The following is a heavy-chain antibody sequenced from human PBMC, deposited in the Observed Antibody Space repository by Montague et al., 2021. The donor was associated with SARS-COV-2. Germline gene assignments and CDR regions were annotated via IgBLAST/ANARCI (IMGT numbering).Heavy chain of an antibody. CDR1: GSSFSGDY. V-gene: IGHV4-34*01. CDR2: ISQSGNT. CDR3: ARGARQGYGFRLGSFDS. Sequence: SETLSLTCAGYGSSFSGDYRKCIRLHPRNQGEWNAVISQSGNTNYNPSLKSRVTMSVDTSKNQFSLKLSSVTAADTAVYYCARGARQGYGFRLGSFDSWGQGTLVTVSS. J-gene: IGHJ4*02. D-gene: IGHD3-10*01.